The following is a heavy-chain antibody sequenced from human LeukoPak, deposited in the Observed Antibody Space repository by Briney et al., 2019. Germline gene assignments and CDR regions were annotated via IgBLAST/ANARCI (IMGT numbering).Heavy chain of an antibody. CDR3: ARVDIAAAVDYYYGMDV. V-gene: IGHV1-2*02. D-gene: IGHD6-13*01. J-gene: IGHJ6*02. CDR1: GYTFTGYY. Sequence: GASVNVSCKASGYTFTGYYMHWVXXXPAQGLEWMGWXNPNSGGTNYAQKFQGRVTMTRDTSISTAYMELSRLRSDDTAVYYCARVDIAAAVDYYYGMDVWGQGTTVTVSS. CDR2: XNPNSGGT.